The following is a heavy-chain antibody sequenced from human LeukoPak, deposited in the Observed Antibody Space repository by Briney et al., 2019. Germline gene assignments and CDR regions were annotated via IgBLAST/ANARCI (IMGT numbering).Heavy chain of an antibody. CDR2: ISWNSGSI. V-gene: IGHV3-9*01. CDR1: GFTFDDYA. J-gene: IGHJ2*01. CDR3: AKAQSSGYRYCYFDL. Sequence: PGRSLRLSCAVSGFTFDDYAMHWVRQAPGKGLEWVSGISWNSGSIGYADSVKGRFTISRDNAKNSLYLQVNSLSAEDTAFYYCAKAQSSGYRYCYFDLWGRGTLVTVSS. D-gene: IGHD3-22*01.